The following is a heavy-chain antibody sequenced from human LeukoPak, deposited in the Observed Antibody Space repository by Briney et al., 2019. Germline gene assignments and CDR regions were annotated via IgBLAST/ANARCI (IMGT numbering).Heavy chain of an antibody. CDR2: IYSGGST. J-gene: IGHJ4*02. V-gene: IGHV3-66*01. D-gene: IGHD3-9*01. CDR3: ARESYDILTGYKKYYFDY. CDR1: GFTVSSNY. Sequence: GGSLRLSCAASGFTVSSNYMSWVRQAPGKGLEWVSVIYSGGSTYYADSVKGRFTISRDNSKNTLYLQMNSLRAEDTAVYYCARESYDILTGYKKYYFDYWGQGTLVTVSS.